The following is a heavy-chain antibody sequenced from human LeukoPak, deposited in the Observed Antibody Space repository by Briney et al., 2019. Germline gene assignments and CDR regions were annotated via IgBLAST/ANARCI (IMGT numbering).Heavy chain of an antibody. V-gene: IGHV3-7*04. CDR3: ARRYCSRTSCYVYFDY. CDR1: GFTFNSYA. J-gene: IGHJ4*02. CDR2: INEDGSEK. D-gene: IGHD2-2*01. Sequence: GGSQRLSCAASGFTFNSYAMNWVRQAPGKGLEWVANINEDGSEKYYVDSVKGRFTISRDNAKNSLYLQMNRLRAEDTAVYHCARRYCSRTSCYVYFDYWGQGTVLTVSP.